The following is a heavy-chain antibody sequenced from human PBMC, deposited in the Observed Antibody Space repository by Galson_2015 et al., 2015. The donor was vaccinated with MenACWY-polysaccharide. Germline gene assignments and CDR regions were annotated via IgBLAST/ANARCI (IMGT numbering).Heavy chain of an antibody. V-gene: IGHV3-53*01. CDR2: MYSGGFT. CDR1: GFNVGGLY. Sequence: SLRLSCAASGFNVGGLYMSWVRQAPGKRPEWVSIMYSGGFTEYEDSVKGRFTISRDISRNTVYLQMNSLKGEDKAVYYCARGAQRFFDYWGQGRLVTVAA. J-gene: IGHJ4*02. CDR3: ARGAQRFFDY.